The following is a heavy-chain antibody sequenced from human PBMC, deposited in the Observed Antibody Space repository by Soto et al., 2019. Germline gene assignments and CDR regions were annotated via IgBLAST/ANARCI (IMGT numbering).Heavy chain of an antibody. J-gene: IGHJ4*02. CDR3: ARESEDLTSNFDY. V-gene: IGHV3-21*06. CDR1: GFTFTRYS. CDR2: ISSTTIYI. Sequence: EVQLVESGGGLVKPGGSLRLSCAASGFTFTRYSMSWVRQAPGKGLEWVSSISSTTIYIYYGDSMKGRFTISRDNAKNSLYLEMNSLRAEDTAVYYCARESEDLTSNFDYWGQGTLVTVSS.